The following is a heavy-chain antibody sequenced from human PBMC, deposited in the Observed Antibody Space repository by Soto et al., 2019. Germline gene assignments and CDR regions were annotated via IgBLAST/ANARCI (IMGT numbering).Heavy chain of an antibody. D-gene: IGHD5-18*01. CDR2: IYYSGST. J-gene: IGHJ4*02. CDR1: GGSISSYY. Sequence: SETLSLTCTVSGGSISSYYWSWIRQPPGKGLEWIGYIYYSGSTNYNPSLKSRVTISVDTSKNQFSLKLSSVTAADTAVYYCATRGYSYGYDLDYWGQGTLVTVSS. CDR3: ATRGYSYGYDLDY. V-gene: IGHV4-59*01.